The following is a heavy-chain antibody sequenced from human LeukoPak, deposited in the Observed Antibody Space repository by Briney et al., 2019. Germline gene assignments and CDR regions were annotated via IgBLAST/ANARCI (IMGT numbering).Heavy chain of an antibody. J-gene: IGHJ4*02. CDR1: GGTSSSYA. V-gene: IGHV1-69*05. Sequence: ASVKVSCKASGGTSSSYAISWVRQAPGQGLEWMGGIIPIFGTANYAQKLQGRVTMTTDTSTSTAYMELRSLRSDDTAVYYCARVFHDSSGYYPYYFDYWGQGTLVPVSS. CDR2: IIPIFGTA. CDR3: ARVFHDSSGYYPYYFDY. D-gene: IGHD3-22*01.